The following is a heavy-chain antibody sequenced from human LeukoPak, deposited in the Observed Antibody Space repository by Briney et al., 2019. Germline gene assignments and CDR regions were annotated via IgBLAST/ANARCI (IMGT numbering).Heavy chain of an antibody. CDR1: GFTVSSNY. J-gene: IGHJ4*02. Sequence: GGSLRLSCAASGFTVSSNYMSWVRQAPGKGLEWVSVIYSGGSTYYADSVKGRFTISRDNSKNTLYLQMNSLRAEDTAVYYCARSLYYYDSSGYLFDYWGQGTLVTVSS. V-gene: IGHV3-66*01. CDR3: ARSLYYYDSSGYLFDY. D-gene: IGHD3-22*01. CDR2: IYSGGST.